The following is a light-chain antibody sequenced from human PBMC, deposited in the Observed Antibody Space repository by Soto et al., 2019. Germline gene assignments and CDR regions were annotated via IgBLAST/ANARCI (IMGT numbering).Light chain of an antibody. CDR2: DVS. CDR1: SSDVGGYNY. V-gene: IGLV2-11*01. J-gene: IGLJ1*01. Sequence: QSALTQPRSVSGSPGQSVTISCTGTSSDVGGYNYVSWYLQHPGKAPKLMIYDVSKRPSGVPDRFSGSKSGNTASLTISGLQAEDEADYYCCSYAGSYTLYVFGTGTKVTV. CDR3: CSYAGSYTLYV.